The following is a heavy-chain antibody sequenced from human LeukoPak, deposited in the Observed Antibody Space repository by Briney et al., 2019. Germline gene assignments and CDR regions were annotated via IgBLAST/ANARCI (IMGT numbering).Heavy chain of an antibody. J-gene: IGHJ3*02. CDR2: INHSGST. CDR1: GGSFSGYY. Sequence: SGTLSLTCAVYGGSFSGYYWSWIRQPPGKGLEWIGEINHSGSTNYNPSLKSRVTISVDTSKNQFSLKLSSVTAADTAVYYCARGGHSNYSAFDIWGQGTMVTVSS. V-gene: IGHV4-34*01. CDR3: ARGGHSNYSAFDI. D-gene: IGHD4-11*01.